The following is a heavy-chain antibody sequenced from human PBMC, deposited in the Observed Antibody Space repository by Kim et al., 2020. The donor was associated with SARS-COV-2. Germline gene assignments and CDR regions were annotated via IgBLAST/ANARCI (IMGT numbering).Heavy chain of an antibody. Sequence: GESLKISCKGSGYSFTSYWISWVRQMPGKGLEWMGRIDPSDSYTNYSPSFQGHVTISADKSISTAYLQWSSLKASDTAMYYCATPDPSFLATVTTPSAFDIWGQGTMVTVSS. V-gene: IGHV5-10-1*01. CDR1: GYSFTSYW. CDR3: ATPDPSFLATVTTPSAFDI. CDR2: IDPSDSYT. J-gene: IGHJ3*02. D-gene: IGHD4-17*01.